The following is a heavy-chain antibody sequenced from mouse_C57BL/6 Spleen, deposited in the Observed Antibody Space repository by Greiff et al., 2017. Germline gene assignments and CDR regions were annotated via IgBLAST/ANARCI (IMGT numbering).Heavy chain of an antibody. CDR2: IYPRDGST. D-gene: IGHD2-4*01. J-gene: IGHJ1*03. Sequence: QVQLQQSGPELVKPGASVKLSCKASGYTFTSYDINWVKQRPGQGLEWIGWIYPRDGSTKYNEKFKGKATLTVDTSSSTAYMELHSLTSEDSAVYFCARRDIYDYDVDWYFDVWGTGTTVTVSA. CDR1: GYTFTSYD. CDR3: ARRDIYDYDVDWYFDV. V-gene: IGHV1-85*01.